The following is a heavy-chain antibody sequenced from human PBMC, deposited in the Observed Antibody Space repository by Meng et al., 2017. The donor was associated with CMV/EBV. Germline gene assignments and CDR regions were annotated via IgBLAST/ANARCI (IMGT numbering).Heavy chain of an antibody. CDR1: GFTFSSYW. D-gene: IGHD3-10*01. CDR2: IKQDGSEK. V-gene: IGHV3-7*01. Sequence: GESLKISCAASGFTFSSYWMSWVRQAPGKGLERVANIKQDGSEKYYVDSVKGRFTISRDNAKNSLYLQMNSLRAEDTAVYYCARLFTDAFDIWGQGTMVTVSS. CDR3: ARLFTDAFDI. J-gene: IGHJ3*02.